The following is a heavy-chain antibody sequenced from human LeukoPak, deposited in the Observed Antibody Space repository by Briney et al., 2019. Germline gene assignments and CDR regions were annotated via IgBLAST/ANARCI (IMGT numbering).Heavy chain of an antibody. V-gene: IGHV3-23*01. D-gene: IGHD3-3*01. J-gene: IGHJ3*01. CDR3: AKVRDTREWYKDAFDA. CDR2: ITGTGGHT. Sequence: PGGSLRLSCAASGFTFSTYAMSWVRQAPGKGLEWVSAITGTGGHTYYVASVKGRFTVSRDNSGNTLYLQMSSLRGEDSAIYYCAKVRDTREWYKDAFDAWGQGTRVTVSS. CDR1: GFTFSTYA.